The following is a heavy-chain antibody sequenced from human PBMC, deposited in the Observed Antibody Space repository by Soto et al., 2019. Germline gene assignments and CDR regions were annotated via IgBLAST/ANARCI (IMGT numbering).Heavy chain of an antibody. D-gene: IGHD5-18*01. J-gene: IGHJ4*02. V-gene: IGHV3-23*01. CDR3: AKDRWSIQLWFAGVDY. CDR2: ISGSGGST. Sequence: GGSLRLSCAASGFTFSSYAMSWVRQAPGKGLEWVSAISGSGGSTYYADSVKGRFTISRDNSKNTLYLQMNSLRAEDTAVYYCAKDRWSIQLWFAGVDYWGQGTLVTVSS. CDR1: GFTFSSYA.